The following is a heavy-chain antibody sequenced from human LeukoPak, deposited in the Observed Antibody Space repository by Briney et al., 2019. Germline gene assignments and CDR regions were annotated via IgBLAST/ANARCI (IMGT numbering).Heavy chain of an antibody. CDR3: ARDNWVDC. CDR1: GMTFSKYS. V-gene: IGHV3-48*04. J-gene: IGHJ5*01. Sequence: GGSLRLSCAASGMTFSKYSMTWVRQAPGKGLEWVSFIDTSSATMYYTDSGKGRFTISRDNAKNSLYLQMNSLKVEDTAIYYCARDNWVDCWGQGTLVTVSS. CDR2: IDTSSATM.